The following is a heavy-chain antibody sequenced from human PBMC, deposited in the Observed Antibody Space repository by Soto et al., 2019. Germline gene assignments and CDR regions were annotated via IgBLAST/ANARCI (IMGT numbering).Heavy chain of an antibody. D-gene: IGHD3-3*02. CDR2: IYYSGST. Sequence: ASETLSLPCTVSGGSITSGDYYWSWIRQPPGKGLEWIGSIYYSGSTYYNPSLKSRVTISVDTSKNQFSLKLSSVTAADTAVYYCASPKIAFYNWFDPWGQGTLVTVS. J-gene: IGHJ5*02. CDR1: GGSITSGDYY. V-gene: IGHV4-39*01. CDR3: ASPKIAFYNWFDP.